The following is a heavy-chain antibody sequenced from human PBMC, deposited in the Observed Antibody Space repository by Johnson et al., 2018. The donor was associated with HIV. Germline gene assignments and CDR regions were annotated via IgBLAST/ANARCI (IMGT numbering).Heavy chain of an antibody. J-gene: IGHJ3*02. V-gene: IGHV3-30*02. CDR3: ARGRDSASHAFDI. D-gene: IGHD2-15*01. CDR1: GFTFSSYG. CDR2: IRYDGSNK. Sequence: QVQLVESGGGVVQPGGSLRLSCAASGFTFSSYGMHWVRQAPGKGLEWVAFIRYDGSNKYYADSVKGRFTISRDNSKNTLYLQMNSLRAGDTAVYYCARGRDSASHAFDIWGQGTMVTVSS.